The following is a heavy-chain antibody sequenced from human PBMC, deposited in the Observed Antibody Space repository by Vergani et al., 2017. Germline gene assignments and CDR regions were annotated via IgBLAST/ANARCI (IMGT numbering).Heavy chain of an antibody. D-gene: IGHD1-26*01. V-gene: IGHV1-18*04. CDR1: GYTFTSYG. J-gene: IGHJ4*02. Sequence: QVQLVQSGAEVKKPGASVKVSCKASGYTFTSYGISWVRQPPGQGLEWMGGISAYNGNPNYAQKLQGRGTMTTDTSTTTAYMELRSLRSDDTAVYYCSRDRIIGEEYSVSVRFDYGGQGTLVTVSS. CDR3: SRDRIIGEEYSVSVRFDY. CDR2: ISAYNGNP.